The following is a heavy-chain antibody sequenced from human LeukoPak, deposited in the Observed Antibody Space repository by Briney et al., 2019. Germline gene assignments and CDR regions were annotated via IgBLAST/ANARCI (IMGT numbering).Heavy chain of an antibody. D-gene: IGHD6-13*01. Sequence: SETLSLTCAVYSGSFSGYYWGWIRQPPGKGLEWIESMYHSGSTYYNPSLKSRVTMSVDTSKNQFSLKLSSVTAADTAVYYCARGRGQQLGNFDYWGQGTLVTVSS. V-gene: IGHV4-38-2*01. CDR3: ARGRGQQLGNFDY. CDR1: SGSFSGYY. CDR2: MYHSGST. J-gene: IGHJ4*02.